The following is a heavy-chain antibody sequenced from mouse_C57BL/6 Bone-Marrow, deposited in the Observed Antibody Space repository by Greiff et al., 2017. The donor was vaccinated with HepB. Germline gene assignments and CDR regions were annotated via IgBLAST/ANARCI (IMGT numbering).Heavy chain of an antibody. V-gene: IGHV2-6-1*01. CDR1: GFSLTSYG. D-gene: IGHD1-1*01. J-gene: IGHJ4*01. Sequence: VMLVESGPGLVAPSQSLSITCTVSGFSLTSYGVHWVRQPPGKGLEWLVVIWSDGSTTYNSALKSRLSISKDNSKSQVFLKMNSLQTDDTAMYYCARHNYYGSSYGYAMDYWGQGTSVTVSS. CDR3: ARHNYYGSSYGYAMDY. CDR2: IWSDGST.